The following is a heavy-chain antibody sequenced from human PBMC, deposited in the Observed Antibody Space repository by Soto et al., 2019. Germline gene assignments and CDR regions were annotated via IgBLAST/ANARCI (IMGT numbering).Heavy chain of an antibody. J-gene: IGHJ6*02. Sequence: ASVKVSCKASGYTFTGYYMHWVRQAPGQGLEWVGWINPNSGGTNYAQKFQGWVTMTRDTSISTAYMELSRLRSDDTAVYYCARDRGSSSSWYSPGYYYYGMDVWGQGTTVTVSS. CDR3: ARDRGSSSSWYSPGYYYYGMDV. V-gene: IGHV1-2*04. CDR2: INPNSGGT. CDR1: GYTFTGYY. D-gene: IGHD6-13*01.